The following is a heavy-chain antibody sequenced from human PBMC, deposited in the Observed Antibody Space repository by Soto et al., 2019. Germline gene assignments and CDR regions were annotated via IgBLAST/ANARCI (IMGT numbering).Heavy chain of an antibody. V-gene: IGHV4-39*07. CDR1: GGSISSSSYY. Sequence: SETLSLTCTVSGGSISSSSYYWGWIRQPPGKGLEWIGSIYYSGSTYYNPSLKSRVTISVDTSKNQFSLKLSSVTAADTAVYYCAQSACGGDCYYYYYYGMDVWGQGTTVTVSS. CDR2: IYYSGST. J-gene: IGHJ6*02. CDR3: AQSACGGDCYYYYYYGMDV. D-gene: IGHD2-21*02.